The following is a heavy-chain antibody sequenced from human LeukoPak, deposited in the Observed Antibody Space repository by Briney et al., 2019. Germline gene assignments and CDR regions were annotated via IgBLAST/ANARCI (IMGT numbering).Heavy chain of an antibody. V-gene: IGHV3-64D*06. J-gene: IGHJ3*02. CDR2: ISRNGGST. CDR1: GFTFNIYP. Sequence: GGSLRLSCSASGFTFNIYPVHWVRQAPGKGLEYGSGISRNGGSTYYADSVKGRFTISRDNSKNTLYLQMSSLRAEDTAVYYCVKESGFMVAPNSAFDIWGQGTMVPVSS. D-gene: IGHD4/OR15-4a*01. CDR3: VKESGFMVAPNSAFDI.